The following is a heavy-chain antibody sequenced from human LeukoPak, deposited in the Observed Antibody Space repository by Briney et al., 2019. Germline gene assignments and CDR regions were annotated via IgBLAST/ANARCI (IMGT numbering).Heavy chain of an antibody. J-gene: IGHJ4*02. Sequence: GGSLRLSCAASGFTFSSYEMNWVRRAPGKGLEWVSYISSSGSTIYYADSVKGRFTISRDNAKNSLYLQMNSLRAEDTAVYYCASGEFSGISYGYYFDYWGQGTLVTVSS. D-gene: IGHD5-18*01. CDR3: ASGEFSGISYGYYFDY. V-gene: IGHV3-48*03. CDR1: GFTFSSYE. CDR2: ISSSGSTI.